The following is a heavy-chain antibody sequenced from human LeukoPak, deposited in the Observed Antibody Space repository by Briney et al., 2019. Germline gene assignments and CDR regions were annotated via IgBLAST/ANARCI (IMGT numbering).Heavy chain of an antibody. Sequence: ASVKVSCKASGYTFTGYYMHWVRQAPGQGLEWMGWINPNSGGTNYAQKFQGRVTMTRDTSISTAYMELSSLRSDDTAVYYCARDQRSTNYWFDPWGQGTLVTVSS. D-gene: IGHD1-7*01. J-gene: IGHJ5*02. CDR3: ARDQRSTNYWFDP. V-gene: IGHV1-2*02. CDR1: GYTFTGYY. CDR2: INPNSGGT.